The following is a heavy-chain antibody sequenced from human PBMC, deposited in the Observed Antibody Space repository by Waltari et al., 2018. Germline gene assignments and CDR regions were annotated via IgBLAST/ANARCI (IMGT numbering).Heavy chain of an antibody. Sequence: QVQLVQSGAEVKKPGASVKVSCKASGYTFTSYYMHWVRQAPGQGLEWMGIINPSGGSTSYAQKFQGRVTMTRETSTSTGYMELSSLRSEDTAVYYCAREVGYSSSSQYYYYYYMDVWGKGTTVTISS. D-gene: IGHD6-6*01. CDR2: INPSGGST. V-gene: IGHV1-46*01. CDR1: GYTFTSYY. CDR3: AREVGYSSSSQYYYYYYMDV. J-gene: IGHJ6*03.